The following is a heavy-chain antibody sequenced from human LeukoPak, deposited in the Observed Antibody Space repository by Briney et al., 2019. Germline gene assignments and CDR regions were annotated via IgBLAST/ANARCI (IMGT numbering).Heavy chain of an antibody. CDR3: ARKYCRSSSCYVAFDY. CDR1: GYSFNSYW. J-gene: IGHJ4*02. V-gene: IGHV5-51*01. CDR2: IYPGDSDT. Sequence: GESLTISCTGSGYSFNSYWIGWVRQMPGKGLEWMGIIYPGDSDTRYSPSFQGQVTISADKSIDTAYLQWGSLKASDTAMYYCARKYCRSSSCYVAFDYWGQGTLVTVSS. D-gene: IGHD2-2*01.